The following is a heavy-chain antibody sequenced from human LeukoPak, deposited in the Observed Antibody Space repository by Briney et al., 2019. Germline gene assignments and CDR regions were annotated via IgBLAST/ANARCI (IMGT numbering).Heavy chain of an antibody. V-gene: IGHV3-15*01. CDR1: GFTFTNYA. CDR2: IKSETDGATT. J-gene: IGHJ4*02. Sequence: PGGSLRLSCAASGFTFTNYAMNWVRQAPGKGLEWLGQIKSETDGATTDYAAPVKGRVSISRDDSKKMLYLEMNSLKTEDTAVYYCTTDSNQRLKWFGNPPDHWGREPWSPSPQ. D-gene: IGHD3-10*01. CDR3: TTDSNQRLKWFGNPPDH.